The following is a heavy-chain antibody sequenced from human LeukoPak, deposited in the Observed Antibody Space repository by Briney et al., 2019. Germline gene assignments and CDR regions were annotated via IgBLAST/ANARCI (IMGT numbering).Heavy chain of an antibody. J-gene: IGHJ4*02. CDR3: ARNLIPEQLVMNF. CDR1: GGSISSSSYY. CDR2: IYYSGST. V-gene: IGHV4-39*07. D-gene: IGHD6-13*01. Sequence: SETLSLTCTVSGGSISSSSYYWGSIRQPPGKGLEWIGSIYYSGSTYYNPSLKSRVTISVDTSKNQFSLKLSSVTAADTAVYYCARNLIPEQLVMNFWGQGTLVTVSS.